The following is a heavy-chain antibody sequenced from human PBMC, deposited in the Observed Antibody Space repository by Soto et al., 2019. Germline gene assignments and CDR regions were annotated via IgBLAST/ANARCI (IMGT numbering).Heavy chain of an antibody. Sequence: VQLVQSGAEVKKPGESLKISCKGSGYSFAGYWIAWVRQMPGKGLEWMGIIYPDNSDTRYSRSFQGQVTISADKSIITTYLQWSSLTASVTDVYFCARQGATADTAPLIWFDPGGQGTLVTVAS. D-gene: IGHD6-13*01. CDR2: IYPDNSDT. V-gene: IGHV5-51*01. J-gene: IGHJ5*02. CDR1: GYSFAGYW. CDR3: ARQGATADTAPLIWFDP.